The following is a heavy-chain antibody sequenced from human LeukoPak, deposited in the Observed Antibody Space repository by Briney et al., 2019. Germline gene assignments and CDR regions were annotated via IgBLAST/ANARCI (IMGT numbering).Heavy chain of an antibody. J-gene: IGHJ4*02. CDR1: GFTFSSYY. D-gene: IGHD2-15*01. V-gene: IGHV3-21*01. CDR2: ISSSSSYI. CDR3: ARDSPSVVVVAATPDY. Sequence: PGGSLRLSCAASGFTFSSYYMNWVRQAPGKGLEWVSSISSSSSYIYYADSVKGRFTISRDNAKNSLYLQMNSLRAEDTAVYYCARDSPSVVVVAATPDYWGQGTLVTVSS.